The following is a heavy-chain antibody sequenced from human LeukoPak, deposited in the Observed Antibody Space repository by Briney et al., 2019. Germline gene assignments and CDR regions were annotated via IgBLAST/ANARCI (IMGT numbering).Heavy chain of an antibody. CDR2: IYYSGST. V-gene: IGHV4-59*08. CDR1: GGSISAYY. CDR3: ATIAGSSFY. J-gene: IGHJ4*02. Sequence: SETLSLTCTVSGGSISAYYWTWIRQPPGKGLEWIGYIYYSGSTNYNPSLKSRVTISVDTSKNQFSLKLSSVTAVDTAVYYCATIAGSSFYWGQGTLVTVSS. D-gene: IGHD6-6*01.